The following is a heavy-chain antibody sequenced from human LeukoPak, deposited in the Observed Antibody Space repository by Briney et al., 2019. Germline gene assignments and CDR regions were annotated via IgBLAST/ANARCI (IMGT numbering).Heavy chain of an antibody. Sequence: GGSLRLSCAASGFTFSTYAMTWVRQAPGRGLEWVSSVSGSGGSTYYADSVKGRFTISRDNSKNTLYLQMNSLRAEDTAVFYCAKSQKGASGSYFDYWGQGILVTVSS. V-gene: IGHV3-23*01. CDR1: GFTFSTYA. D-gene: IGHD3-10*01. J-gene: IGHJ4*02. CDR3: AKSQKGASGSYFDY. CDR2: VSGSGGST.